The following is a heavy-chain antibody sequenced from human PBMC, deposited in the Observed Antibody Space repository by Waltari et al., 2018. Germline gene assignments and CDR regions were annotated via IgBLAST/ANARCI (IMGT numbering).Heavy chain of an antibody. V-gene: IGHV1-69*01. CDR2: IIPIFKTE. CDR1: GGPFKTYA. D-gene: IGHD2-15*01. Sequence: QVQMVQSGPEVKKPGSSVTLSCKASGGPFKTYALFWVRQAPGQGPEWMVAIIPIFKTEKYSRKFQGRVKSTADESSRTVYRELTSLRAEDTAVYYCARGYCSGGSCYSSYYYGMDLWGQGTTVTVS. J-gene: IGHJ6*02. CDR3: ARGYCSGGSCYSSYYYGMDL.